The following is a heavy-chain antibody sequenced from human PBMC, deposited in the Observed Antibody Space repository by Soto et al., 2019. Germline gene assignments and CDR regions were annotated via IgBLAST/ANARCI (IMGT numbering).Heavy chain of an antibody. D-gene: IGHD3-10*01. CDR3: AREDQGSVNTYTTYYHYYVMEV. CDR2: IDHSGST. CDR1: GGSISTYY. Sequence: SETLSLTCTVSGGSISTYYWTWIRQSPGKGLEWIGYIDHSGSTNYNPSLKSRVTISVDTSKNQFSLKLSSVTAADTAVYYCAREDQGSVNTYTTYYHYYVMEVWGQGTTVTVSS. J-gene: IGHJ6*02. V-gene: IGHV4-59*01.